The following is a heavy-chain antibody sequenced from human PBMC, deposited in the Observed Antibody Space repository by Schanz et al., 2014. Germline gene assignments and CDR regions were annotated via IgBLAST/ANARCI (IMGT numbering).Heavy chain of an antibody. CDR2: ISSDETVT. V-gene: IGHV3-30*03. J-gene: IGHJ5*02. D-gene: IGHD3-22*01. CDR1: GFSFSRYG. CDR3: AKIGYGCLLNYYIDP. Sequence: QIQLVESGGGVVQPGTSLRLSCTISGFSFSRYGMHWVRQAPGKGLEWVAVISSDETVTYYVDSVKGRFTISRDNSKXXLYLQMSSLKSEXXXXXYCAKIGYGCLLNYYIDPWGQGTLVTVSS.